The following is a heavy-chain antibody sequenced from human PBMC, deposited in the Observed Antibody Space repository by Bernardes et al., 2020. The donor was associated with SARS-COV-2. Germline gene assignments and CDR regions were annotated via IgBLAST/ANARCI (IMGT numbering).Heavy chain of an antibody. CDR3: ARDIATTGSWFDP. Sequence: GGSLRLSCTGSGFIFSTYWMSWVRQAPGKGLEWVASIKQDGSEKYYVDSVKGRFTVSRDTARSSLFMQMNSLRAEDTAVYYCARDIATTGSWFDPWGQGTLVTVSS. CDR2: IKQDGSEK. CDR1: GFIFSTYW. V-gene: IGHV3-7*01. J-gene: IGHJ5*02. D-gene: IGHD3-10*01.